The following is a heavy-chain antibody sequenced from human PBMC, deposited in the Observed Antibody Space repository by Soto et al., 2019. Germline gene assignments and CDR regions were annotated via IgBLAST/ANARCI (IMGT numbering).Heavy chain of an antibody. CDR2: TYYRSRWYN. CDR1: GDSVSSNSAA. J-gene: IGHJ6*03. D-gene: IGHD1-7*01. Sequence: PSQTLSLTCAISGDSVSSNSAAWNWIRQSPSGGLEWLGRTYYRSRWYNDYAVSVRSRITINPDTSENQFSLHLNSVTPEDTAVYYCAGTTSLQSYYMDVWGKGTTVTVAS. V-gene: IGHV6-1*01. CDR3: AGTTSLQSYYMDV.